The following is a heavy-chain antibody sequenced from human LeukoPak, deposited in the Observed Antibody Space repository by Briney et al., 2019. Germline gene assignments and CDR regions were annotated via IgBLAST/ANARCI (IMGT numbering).Heavy chain of an antibody. CDR3: ARVLTGTASIIDY. V-gene: IGHV3-74*01. CDR2: INTDGSST. D-gene: IGHD1-20*01. Sequence: PGGSLRLSCAASGFTFSGSYMHWVRQAPGKGLVWVSRINTDGSSTTYADSVKGRFTISRDNAKNTLYLQMNSLRAEDTAVYYCARVLTGTASIIDYWGQGTLVTVSS. J-gene: IGHJ4*02. CDR1: GFTFSGSY.